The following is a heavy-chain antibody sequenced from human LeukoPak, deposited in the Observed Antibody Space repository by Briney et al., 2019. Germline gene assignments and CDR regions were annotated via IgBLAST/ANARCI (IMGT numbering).Heavy chain of an antibody. Sequence: ASVKVSCKASGYTFTSYGISWVRQAPGQGGEWMGWSRTYNSNTNYEQMLQVRGTMTPDTSTSTAYIGMWSLRSDDTAVYYCARLDTAMSRNRPNDYWGQGTLVTVSS. D-gene: IGHD5-18*01. CDR3: ARLDTAMSRNRPNDY. V-gene: IGHV1-18*01. CDR2: SRTYNSNT. J-gene: IGHJ4*02. CDR1: GYTFTSYG.